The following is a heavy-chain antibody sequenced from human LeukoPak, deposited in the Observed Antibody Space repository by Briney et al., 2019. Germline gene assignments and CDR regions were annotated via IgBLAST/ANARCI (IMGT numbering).Heavy chain of an antibody. CDR1: GDSISSGNW. Sequence: SGTLSLTCAVSGDSISSGNWWSWVRQPPGMGLEWIGEIYHGGSTNYNPSLKSRVTISVDKSKDQFSLNLSSVTAADTAVYYCARGGSSSWHFDYWGQGALVTVSS. CDR2: IYHGGST. J-gene: IGHJ4*02. CDR3: ARGGSSSWHFDY. D-gene: IGHD6-13*01. V-gene: IGHV4-4*02.